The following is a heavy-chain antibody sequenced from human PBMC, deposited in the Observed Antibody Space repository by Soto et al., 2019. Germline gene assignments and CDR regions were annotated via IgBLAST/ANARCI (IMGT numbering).Heavy chain of an antibody. CDR3: AWVATGTYVFHY. D-gene: IGHD5-12*01. J-gene: IGHJ4*02. CDR1: GYTFTNYY. CDR2: INPSGGAT. Sequence: QVQLVQSGAEVKKPGASVKVSCKASGYTFTNYYLQWMLQAPGQGLEWMGIINPSGGATTYAQKFQGRVTMTRDTSTSTVYMELSSLRSEDTAVYYCAWVATGTYVFHYWGQRTLVTVSS. V-gene: IGHV1-46*03.